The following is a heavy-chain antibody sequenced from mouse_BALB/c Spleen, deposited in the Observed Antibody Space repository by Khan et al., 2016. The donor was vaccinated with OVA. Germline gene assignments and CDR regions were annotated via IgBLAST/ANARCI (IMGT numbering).Heavy chain of an antibody. J-gene: IGHJ2*01. CDR3: ARSGYGSLVY. CDR2: IFPGSGDT. V-gene: IGHV1-77*01. D-gene: IGHD1-1*01. Sequence: QVQLQQSGPELVKPGSSMKMSCRACGYTFTDFVLNWVKQRNGQGLEWIGQIFPGSGDTYYNERFKVKATLTAAKSSNTVYMHIGSLTAEDSAVYFCARSGYGSLVYWGQGTTLTVSS. CDR1: GYTFTDFV.